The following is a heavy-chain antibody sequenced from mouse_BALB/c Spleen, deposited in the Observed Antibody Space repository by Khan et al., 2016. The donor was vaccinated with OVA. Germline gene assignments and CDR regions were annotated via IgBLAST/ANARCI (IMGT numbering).Heavy chain of an antibody. V-gene: IGHV9-3-1*01. CDR2: INTYTGEP. CDR3: ASGGDWYFDV. Sequence: QIQLVQSGPELKKPGETVKISCKASGYTFTNYGMNWVKQAPGKGLKWMGWINTYTGEPTYADDFKGRFAFSLETSASTAYLQSNNLKNEDTATYFCASGGDWYFDVWGAGTTVTVSS. D-gene: IGHD1-1*02. J-gene: IGHJ1*01. CDR1: GYTFTNYG.